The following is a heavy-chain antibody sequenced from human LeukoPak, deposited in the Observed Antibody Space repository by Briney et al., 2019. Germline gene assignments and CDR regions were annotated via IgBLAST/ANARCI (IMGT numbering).Heavy chain of an antibody. D-gene: IGHD1-26*01. V-gene: IGHV1-2*02. J-gene: IGHJ6*03. CDR2: INPNSGGT. CDR3: ARGPGGQLHYYYYYMDV. Sequence: ASVKVSCKASGYTFTGYYMHWVRQAPGQGLEWMGWINPNSGGTNYAQKFQGRVTMTRDTSISTAYMELSRLRSDDTAVYYCARGPGGQLHYYYYYMDVWGKGTTVTVSS. CDR1: GYTFTGYY.